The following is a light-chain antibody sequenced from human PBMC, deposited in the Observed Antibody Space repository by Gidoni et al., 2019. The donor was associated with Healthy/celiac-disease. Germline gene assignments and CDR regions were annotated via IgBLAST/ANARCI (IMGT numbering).Light chain of an antibody. V-gene: IGKV1-39*01. J-gene: IGKJ5*01. CDR3: QQSYSTPPVT. CDR2: AAS. Sequence: DIQMTQSPSSLSASVGDRVTITCRASQSISSDLNWYQQKPGKAPKLLIYAASRLQIGVPSRYSGRGSGTDFTLTISSLQPGDFATYYCQQSYSTPPVTFGQGTRLEIK. CDR1: QSISSD.